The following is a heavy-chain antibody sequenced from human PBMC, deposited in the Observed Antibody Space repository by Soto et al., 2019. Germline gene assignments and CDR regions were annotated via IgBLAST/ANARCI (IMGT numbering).Heavy chain of an antibody. CDR3: ARDFIAAAGTNYFYY. D-gene: IGHD6-13*01. J-gene: IGHJ4*02. V-gene: IGHV1-46*03. CDR1: GYTFTSYY. CDR2: INPSGGST. Sequence: GASVKVSCKASGYTFTSYYMHWVRQAPGQGLEWMGIINPSGGSTSYAQKFQGRVTMTRDTSTSTVYMELSSLRSEDTAVNYCARDFIAAAGTNYFYYWGQGTLVTVSS.